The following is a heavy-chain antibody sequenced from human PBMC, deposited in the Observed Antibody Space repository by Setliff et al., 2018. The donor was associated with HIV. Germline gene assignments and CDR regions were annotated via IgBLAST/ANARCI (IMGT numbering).Heavy chain of an antibody. V-gene: IGHV3-30*02. CDR1: GFTFSSYG. Sequence: PGGSLRLSCAASGFTFSSYGMHWVRQAPGKGLEWVAFIRYDGSNKYYADSVKGRFTISRDNSKNTLYLRMNSLRAEDTAVYYCASAIVVVPAAIQRVDYWGQGTLVTVSS. J-gene: IGHJ4*02. CDR2: IRYDGSNK. D-gene: IGHD2-2*01. CDR3: ASAIVVVPAAIQRVDY.